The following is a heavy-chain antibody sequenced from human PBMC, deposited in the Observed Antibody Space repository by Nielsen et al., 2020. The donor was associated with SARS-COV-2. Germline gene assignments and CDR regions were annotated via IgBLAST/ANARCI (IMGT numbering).Heavy chain of an antibody. D-gene: IGHD3-3*01. CDR1: GFSFSSYS. Sequence: GESLKISCVASGFSFSSYSMNWVRQAPGKGLEWVSVITGNSDYKSYADSLRGRFTISRDNSKNTLYLQMNSLRAEDTAVYYCAKDPRYDFWSGYYFDYWGQGTLVTVSS. CDR2: ITGNSDYK. CDR3: AKDPRYDFWSGYYFDY. J-gene: IGHJ4*02. V-gene: IGHV3-21*04.